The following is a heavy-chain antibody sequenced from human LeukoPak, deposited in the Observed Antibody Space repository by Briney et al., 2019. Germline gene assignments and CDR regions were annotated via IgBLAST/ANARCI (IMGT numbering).Heavy chain of an antibody. CDR1: GFTFSSYA. D-gene: IGHD3-22*01. CDR3: ARDPFYDSSGYYGNWFDP. CDR2: ISGSGGST. V-gene: IGHV3-23*01. J-gene: IGHJ5*02. Sequence: PGGSLRLSCAASGFTFSSYAMSWVRQAPGKGLEWVSAISGSGGSTYYADSVKGRFTISRDNSKNTLYLQMNSLRAEDTAVYYCARDPFYDSSGYYGNWFDPWGQGTLVTVSS.